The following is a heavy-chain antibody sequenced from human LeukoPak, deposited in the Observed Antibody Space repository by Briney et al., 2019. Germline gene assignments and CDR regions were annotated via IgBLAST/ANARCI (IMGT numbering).Heavy chain of an antibody. CDR2: IHQDGSES. CDR1: GFTFSEYW. J-gene: IGHJ4*02. Sequence: GGSLRLSCAASGFTFSEYWMTWVRQAPGKGPEWVASIHQDGSESHLVDSVKGRFTISRDNAKNSLYLHMNSLRDEDTAVYYCARAEVAAAGRLYFDYWGQGTLVTVSS. V-gene: IGHV3-7*03. D-gene: IGHD6-13*01. CDR3: ARAEVAAAGRLYFDY.